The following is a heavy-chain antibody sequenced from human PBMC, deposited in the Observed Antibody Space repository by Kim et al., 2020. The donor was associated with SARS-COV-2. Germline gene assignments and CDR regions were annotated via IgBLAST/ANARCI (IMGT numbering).Heavy chain of an antibody. CDR3: ARGPLDFWSGYYTYFQH. V-gene: IGHV4-59*13. J-gene: IGHJ1*01. Sequence: SETLSLTCTVSGGSISSYYWSWIRQPPGKGLEWIGYIYYSGSTNYNPSLKSRVTISVDTSKNQFSLKLSSVTAADTAVYYCARGPLDFWSGYYTYFQHWGQGTLVTVSS. CDR1: GGSISSYY. CDR2: IYYSGST. D-gene: IGHD3-3*01.